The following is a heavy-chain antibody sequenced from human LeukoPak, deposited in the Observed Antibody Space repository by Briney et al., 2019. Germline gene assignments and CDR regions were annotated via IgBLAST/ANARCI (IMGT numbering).Heavy chain of an antibody. J-gene: IGHJ4*02. CDR1: GGSINNYY. CDR2: IYYRGST. D-gene: IGHD4-17*01. CDR3: ARGGDYGDLRYFDY. V-gene: IGHV4-59*01. Sequence: SETLSLTCTVSGGSINNYYWSWIRQPPGKGLEWIGYIYYRGSTNYNPSLKSRVTFSVDTSENQFSLKLNSVTAADTAVYYCARGGDYGDLRYFDYWGQGTLVTVSS.